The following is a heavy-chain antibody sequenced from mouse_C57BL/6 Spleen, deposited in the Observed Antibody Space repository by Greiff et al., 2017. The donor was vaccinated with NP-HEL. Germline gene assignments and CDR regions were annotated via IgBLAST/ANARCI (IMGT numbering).Heavy chain of an antibody. CDR1: GYTFTSYG. CDR3: ARHYYGSSYFDY. Sequence: LQESGAELARPGASVKLSCKASGYTFTSYGISWVKQRTGQGLEWIGEIYPRSGNTYYNEKFKGKATLTADKSSSTAYMELRSLTSEDSAVYFCARHYYGSSYFDYWGQGTTLTVSS. CDR2: IYPRSGNT. D-gene: IGHD1-1*01. J-gene: IGHJ2*01. V-gene: IGHV1-81*01.